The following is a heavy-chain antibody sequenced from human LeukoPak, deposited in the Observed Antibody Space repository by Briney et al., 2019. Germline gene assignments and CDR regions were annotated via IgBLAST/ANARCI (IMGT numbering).Heavy chain of an antibody. J-gene: IGHJ4*02. Sequence: GGSLRLSCAASGFTFSSYAMSWVRQAPGKGLEWVSAISGTGSGTYYADSVKGRFTISRDNSKNTLYLQMNSLRAEDTAVYYCAKCWNYYDSSLDYWGQGTLVTVSS. CDR1: GFTFSSYA. CDR3: AKCWNYYDSSLDY. D-gene: IGHD3-22*01. CDR2: ISGTGSGT. V-gene: IGHV3-23*01.